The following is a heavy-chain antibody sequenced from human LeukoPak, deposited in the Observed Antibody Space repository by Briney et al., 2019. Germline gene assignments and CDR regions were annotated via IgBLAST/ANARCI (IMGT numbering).Heavy chain of an antibody. CDR1: GFTFSSYS. V-gene: IGHV3-21*01. Sequence: GGSLRLSCAASGFTFSSYSMNWVRQAPGKGLEWVSSISSSSSYIYYADSVKGRFTISRDNAKNSLYLQMNSLRAEDTAVYYCARDGGPNYYDSSGYYFDYWGQGTLVTVSS. D-gene: IGHD3-22*01. CDR3: ARDGGPNYYDSSGYYFDY. CDR2: ISSSSSYI. J-gene: IGHJ4*02.